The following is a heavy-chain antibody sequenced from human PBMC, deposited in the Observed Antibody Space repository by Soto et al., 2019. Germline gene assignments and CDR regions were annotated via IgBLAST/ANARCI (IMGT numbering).Heavy chain of an antibody. V-gene: IGHV3-11*01. CDR2: ISSSGSII. CDR3: ARVSRYSGYDPLDY. J-gene: IGHJ4*02. Sequence: PGGSLRLSCAASGFTFSDYYMSWIRQAPGKGLEWVLYISSSGSIIYYADSVKGRFTISRDNAKNSLYLQMNSLRAEDTAVYYCARVSRYSGYDPLDYWGQGTLVTVSS. CDR1: GFTFSDYY. D-gene: IGHD5-12*01.